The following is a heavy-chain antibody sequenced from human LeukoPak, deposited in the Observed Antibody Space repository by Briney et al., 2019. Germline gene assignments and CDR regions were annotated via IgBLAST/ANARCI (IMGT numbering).Heavy chain of an antibody. CDR3: AREGRELSSGWFDY. Sequence: GGSLRLSCAASGFTFSGYAMHWVRQAPGKGLEWVAVMSYDGSNKYYADSVKGRFTISRDNSKNTLYLQMNSLRAEDTAVYYCAREGRELSSGWFDYWGQGTLVTVSS. D-gene: IGHD6-19*01. CDR2: MSYDGSNK. V-gene: IGHV3-30-3*01. CDR1: GFTFSGYA. J-gene: IGHJ4*02.